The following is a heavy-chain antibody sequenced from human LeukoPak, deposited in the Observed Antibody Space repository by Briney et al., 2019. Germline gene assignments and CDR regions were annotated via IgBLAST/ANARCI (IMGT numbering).Heavy chain of an antibody. Sequence: SETLSLTSTVSGGSISSGGYYWSWIRQHPGKGLEWIGYIYYSGSTYYNPSLKSRVTISVDTSKNQFSLKLSSVTAADTAVYYCARGNYDSSGYYYAHAFDIWGQGTMVTVSS. V-gene: IGHV4-31*03. CDR2: IYYSGST. J-gene: IGHJ3*02. D-gene: IGHD3-22*01. CDR3: ARGNYDSSGYYYAHAFDI. CDR1: GGSISSGGYY.